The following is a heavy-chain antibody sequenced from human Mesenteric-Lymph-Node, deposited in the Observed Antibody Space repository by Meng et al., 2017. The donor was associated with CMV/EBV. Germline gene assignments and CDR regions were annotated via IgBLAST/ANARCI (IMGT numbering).Heavy chain of an antibody. CDR3: ARSQSIAARPLDY. CDR2: IKPGGGST. CDR1: GYTFTSYY. Sequence: KASGYTFTSYYMHWVRQAPGQGLEWMGIIKPGGGSTSYAQKFQGRVTVTRDTSTSTVYMELSSLRSEDTAVYYCARSQSIAARPLDYWGQGTLVTVSS. J-gene: IGHJ4*02. V-gene: IGHV1-46*01. D-gene: IGHD6-6*01.